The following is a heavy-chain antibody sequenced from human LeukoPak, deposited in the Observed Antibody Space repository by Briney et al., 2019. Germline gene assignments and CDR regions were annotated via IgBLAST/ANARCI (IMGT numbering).Heavy chain of an antibody. CDR1: GGSISSGSYY. Sequence: SQTLSLTCTVSGGSISSGSYYWSWIRQPAGKGLEWIGRIYTSGSTNYNPSLKSRVTISVDTSKNQFSLKLSSVTAADTAVYYCARDVLFWSGPYYYYMDVWGKGTTVTVSS. CDR3: ARDVLFWSGPYYYYMDV. CDR2: IYTSGST. D-gene: IGHD3-3*01. V-gene: IGHV4-61*02. J-gene: IGHJ6*03.